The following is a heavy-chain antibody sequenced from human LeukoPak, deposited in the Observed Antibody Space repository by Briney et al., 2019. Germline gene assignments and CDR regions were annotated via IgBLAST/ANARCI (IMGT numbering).Heavy chain of an antibody. CDR2: INSDGSST. CDR3: ARAQLLWFGELFEQDAFDI. Sequence: GGSLRLSCAASGFTFSSYWMHWVRQAPGKGLVWVSRINSDGSSTSYADSVKGRFTISRDNAKNTLYLQMNSLRAEDTAVYCCARAQLLWFGELFEQDAFDIWGQGTMVTVSS. V-gene: IGHV3-74*01. D-gene: IGHD3-10*01. J-gene: IGHJ3*02. CDR1: GFTFSSYW.